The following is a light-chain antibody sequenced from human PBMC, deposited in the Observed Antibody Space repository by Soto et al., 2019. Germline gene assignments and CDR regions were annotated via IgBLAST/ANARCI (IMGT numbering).Light chain of an antibody. CDR2: EVS. Sequence: ALTQPASVSESPGQSITISCTGTSSDVGVYNFVSWYQHHPGKAPKLMIYEVSNRPSGISNRFSGSKSGNTASLTISGLQAEDEADYYCNSYTSSSTYVFGTGTKVTVL. CDR1: SSDVGVYNF. CDR3: NSYTSSSTYV. J-gene: IGLJ1*01. V-gene: IGLV2-14*01.